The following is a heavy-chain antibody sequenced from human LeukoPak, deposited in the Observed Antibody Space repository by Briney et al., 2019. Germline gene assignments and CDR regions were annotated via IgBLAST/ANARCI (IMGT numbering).Heavy chain of an antibody. J-gene: IGHJ4*02. V-gene: IGHV4-31*03. CDR1: GGSISSGGYY. CDR3: ATQNTIFGVVKDGYYFDY. D-gene: IGHD3-3*01. Sequence: PSQTLSLTCTVSGGSISSGGYYWSWIRQHPGKGLEWIGYIYYSGSTYYNPSLKSRVTISVDTSKNQFSLKLSSVTAADTAVYYCATQNTIFGVVKDGYYFDYWDQGTLVTVSS. CDR2: IYYSGST.